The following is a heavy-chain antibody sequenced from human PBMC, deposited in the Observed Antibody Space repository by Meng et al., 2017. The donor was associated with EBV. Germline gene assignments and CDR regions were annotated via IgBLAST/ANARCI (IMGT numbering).Heavy chain of an antibody. V-gene: IGHV1-69*06. Sequence: QVHRLQCGGRCRRPGPWVTACYKASGGTFSGYAISWVRQATGQGLDWMGGIIPIFGTANYARKFQGRVTITADKSTSTAYMELSSLRSEDTAVYYCARAEIAAAGRLDYWGQGTLVTVSS. CDR1: GGTFSGYA. CDR2: IIPIFGTA. CDR3: ARAEIAAAGRLDY. D-gene: IGHD6-13*01. J-gene: IGHJ4*02.